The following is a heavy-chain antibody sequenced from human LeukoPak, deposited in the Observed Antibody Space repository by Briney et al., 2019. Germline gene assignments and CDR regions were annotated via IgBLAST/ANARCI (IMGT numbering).Heavy chain of an antibody. D-gene: IGHD1-1*01. V-gene: IGHV1-18*01. CDR3: ARDWNQAYFQH. Sequence: GASVKVSCNASGYTFTSYGISWVRQAPGQGLEWMGGISAYNGNTNYAQKLQGRVTMTTDTSTSTAYMELRSLRSDDTAVYYCARDWNQAYFQHWGQGTLVTVSS. CDR2: ISAYNGNT. CDR1: GYTFTSYG. J-gene: IGHJ1*01.